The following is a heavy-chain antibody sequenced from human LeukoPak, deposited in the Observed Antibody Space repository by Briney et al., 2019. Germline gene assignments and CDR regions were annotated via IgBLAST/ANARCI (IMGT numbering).Heavy chain of an antibody. Sequence: SETLSLTCTVSGGSISSYYWSWIRQPAGKGLEWIGRIYTSGSTNYNPSLKSRVTMSVDTSKNQFSLKLSTVTAADTAVYYCAREWFGELGNWFDPWGQGTLVTVSS. V-gene: IGHV4-4*07. CDR2: IYTSGST. CDR3: AREWFGELGNWFDP. D-gene: IGHD3-10*01. J-gene: IGHJ5*02. CDR1: GGSISSYY.